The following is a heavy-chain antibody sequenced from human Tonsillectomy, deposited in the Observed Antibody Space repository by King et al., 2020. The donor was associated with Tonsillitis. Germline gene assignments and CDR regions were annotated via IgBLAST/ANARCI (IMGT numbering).Heavy chain of an antibody. CDR1: GYTFTGYY. Sequence: VQLVESGADVKKPGASVKVSCTASGYTFTGYYLHWARQAPGQGLEWMGWNSPNSGDTNYAQNFQGRVTMTRDTSISTAYMELSRLTSDDTAVYYCARNEGLSGLTPRAFDIWGQGTTLTVSS. J-gene: IGHJ3*02. V-gene: IGHV1-2*02. CDR3: ARNEGLSGLTPRAFDI. D-gene: IGHD3/OR15-3a*01. CDR2: NSPNSGDT.